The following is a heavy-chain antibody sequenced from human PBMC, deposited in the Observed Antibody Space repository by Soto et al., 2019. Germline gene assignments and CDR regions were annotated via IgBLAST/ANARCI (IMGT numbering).Heavy chain of an antibody. CDR3: ARVHSSGIFYFFDP. CDR2: IMPIFGTP. Sequence: SVKVSCKASGGTFDSHVISWLRQAPGQGLEWMGGIMPIFGTPNYAQKFRGRVTISADESTSTAYLELSSLTSDDTAVYYCARVHSSGIFYFFDPWGQGTLVTVSS. CDR1: GGTFDSHV. J-gene: IGHJ5*02. V-gene: IGHV1-69*13. D-gene: IGHD3-10*01.